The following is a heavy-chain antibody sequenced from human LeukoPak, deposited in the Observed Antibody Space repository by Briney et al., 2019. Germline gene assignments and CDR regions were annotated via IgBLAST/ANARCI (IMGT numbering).Heavy chain of an antibody. CDR2: ISVSGGST. V-gene: IGHV3-23*01. D-gene: IGHD2-21*02. J-gene: IGHJ4*02. CDR3: AKRLPVVGDRNRAFDY. CDR1: GFTFSAYS. Sequence: GSLRLSCVASGFTFSAYSMTWVRQAPGKGLDWVSSISVSGGSTYYADSVKGRFTISRDNSKNTLYLQMNSLRAEDTAVYYCAKRLPVVGDRNRAFDYWGQGTLVTVSS.